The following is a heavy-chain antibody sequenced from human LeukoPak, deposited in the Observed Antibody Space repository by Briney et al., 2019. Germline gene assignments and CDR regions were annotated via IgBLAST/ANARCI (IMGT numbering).Heavy chain of an antibody. J-gene: IGHJ4*02. CDR1: GFTFSSYS. D-gene: IGHD2-2*01. CDR2: ISSSSSYI. CDR3: ARDRVVVPAAGEFDY. V-gene: IGHV3-21*01. Sequence: GGSLRLSCAASGFTFSSYSMNWVRQAPGKGLEWVSSISSSSSYIYYADSVKGRFTISRDNAKNSLYLQMNSLRAEDTAVYYCARDRVVVPAAGEFDYWGQGTLVTVSS.